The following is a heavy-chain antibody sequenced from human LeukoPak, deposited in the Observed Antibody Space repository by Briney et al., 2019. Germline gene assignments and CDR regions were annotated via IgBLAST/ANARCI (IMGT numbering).Heavy chain of an antibody. D-gene: IGHD6-13*01. V-gene: IGHV1-2*02. Sequence: GASVKVSCKASGYTFTGYYMHWVRQAPGQGLEWMGWINPNSGGTNYAQKFQGRVTMTRDTSISTAYMELSRPRSDDTAVYYCARVRSWTYFDYWGQGTLVIVSS. CDR3: ARVRSWTYFDY. J-gene: IGHJ4*02. CDR1: GYTFTGYY. CDR2: INPNSGGT.